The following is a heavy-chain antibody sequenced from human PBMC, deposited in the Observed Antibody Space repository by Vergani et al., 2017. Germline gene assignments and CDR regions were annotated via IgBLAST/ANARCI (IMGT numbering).Heavy chain of an antibody. CDR3: ASLGGYSSSSPTYYYYMDV. CDR2: INHSGST. J-gene: IGHJ6*03. D-gene: IGHD6-6*01. CDR1: GRSFSGYY. V-gene: IGHV4-34*01. Sequence: QVQLQQWGAGLLKPSETLSLTCAVYGRSFSGYYWSWIRQPPGKGLEWIGEINHSGSTNYNPSLKSRVTISVDTSKNQFSLKLSSVTAADTAVYYCASLGGYSSSSPTYYYYMDVWGKGTTVTVSS.